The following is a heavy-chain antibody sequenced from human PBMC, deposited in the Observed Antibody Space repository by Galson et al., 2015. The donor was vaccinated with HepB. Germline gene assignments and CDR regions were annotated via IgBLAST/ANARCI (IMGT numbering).Heavy chain of an antibody. V-gene: IGHV3-7*01. CDR1: GFTFSSYR. CDR2: INQDGSSK. Sequence: SLRLSCAASGFTFSSYRMNWVRQAPGKGLEWVAHINQDGSSKYYVDSVKGRFTISIDNSKSSVYLQMSSLRVEDTAVYFCARGHGGISATWGQGTLVTVSS. J-gene: IGHJ5*02. D-gene: IGHD4-23*01. CDR3: ARGHGGISAT.